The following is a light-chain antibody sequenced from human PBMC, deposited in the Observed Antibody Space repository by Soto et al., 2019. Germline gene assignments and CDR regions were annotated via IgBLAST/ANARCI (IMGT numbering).Light chain of an antibody. CDR3: QHYNNYPYT. J-gene: IGKJ2*01. V-gene: IGKV1-5*03. CDR2: KAS. Sequence: DIQMTQSPSTLSASVGDRVTITCRASQSISSYLAWYQQKPGKAPKVLIYKASSLKSGVPSRFSGSGSGTDFTLTISSLQPDDFATYYCQHYNNYPYTFGQGTKLQIK. CDR1: QSISSY.